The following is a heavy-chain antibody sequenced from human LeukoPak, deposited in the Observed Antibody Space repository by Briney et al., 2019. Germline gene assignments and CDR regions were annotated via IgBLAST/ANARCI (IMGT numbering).Heavy chain of an antibody. CDR2: ISRSGSTK. CDR1: GFTFSDYN. D-gene: IGHD3-22*01. CDR3: ARDDSSGSLFED. J-gene: IGHJ4*02. Sequence: PGGSLRLSCAASGFTFSDYNMRWIRQAPGKGLEWVSSISRSGSTKYYADSVKGRFTLSRDNAKNSLYLQMNSLRAEDTAVYYCARDDSSGSLFEDWGQGTLVTVSS. V-gene: IGHV3-11*04.